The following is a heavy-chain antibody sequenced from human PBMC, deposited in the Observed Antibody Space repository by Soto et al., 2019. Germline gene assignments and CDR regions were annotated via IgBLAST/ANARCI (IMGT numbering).Heavy chain of an antibody. CDR1: GGTFSSYT. V-gene: IGHV1-69*04. CDR3: ARDHARYYDYIWGSYRLYYYYMDV. D-gene: IGHD3-16*02. CDR2: IIPILGIA. Sequence: SVKVSCKASGGTFSSYTISWVRQAPGQGLEWMGRIIPILGIANYAQKFQGRVTITADKSTSTAYMELSSLRSEDTAVYYCARDHARYYDYIWGSYRLYYYYMDVWGKGTTVTVSS. J-gene: IGHJ6*03.